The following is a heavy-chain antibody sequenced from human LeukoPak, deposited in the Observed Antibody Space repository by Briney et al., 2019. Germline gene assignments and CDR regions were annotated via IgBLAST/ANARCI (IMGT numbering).Heavy chain of an antibody. CDR3: AKALPPNLEWSYFDY. J-gene: IGHJ4*02. CDR2: ISGSGGST. D-gene: IGHD3-3*01. Sequence: GGSLRLSCAASGFTFSSYAMGWVRQAPGKGLEWVSAISGSGGSTYYTDSVKGRFTISRDNSKNTLYLQMNSLRAEDTAVYYCAKALPPNLEWSYFDYWGQGTLVTVSS. V-gene: IGHV3-23*01. CDR1: GFTFSSYA.